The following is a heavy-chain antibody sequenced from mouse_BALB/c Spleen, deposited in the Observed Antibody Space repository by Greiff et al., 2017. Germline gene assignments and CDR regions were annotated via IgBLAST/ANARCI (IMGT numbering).Heavy chain of an antibody. CDR2: IYPGNSDT. CDR1: GYTFTSYW. Sequence: VQLQQSGTVLARPGASVKMSCKASGYTFTSYWMHWVKQRPGQGLEWIGAIYPGNSDTSYNQKFKGKAKLTAVTSTSTAYMELSSLTNEDSAVYYCTRRGSSYEYYFDYWGQGTTLTVSS. V-gene: IGHV1-5*01. CDR3: TRRGSSYEYYFDY. J-gene: IGHJ2*01. D-gene: IGHD1-1*01.